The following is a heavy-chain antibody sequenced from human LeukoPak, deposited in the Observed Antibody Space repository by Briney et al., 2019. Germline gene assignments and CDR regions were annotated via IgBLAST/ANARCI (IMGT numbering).Heavy chain of an antibody. CDR2: MWYDGSNK. CDR1: GFTFSSYG. J-gene: IGHJ4*02. CDR3: ARSGGSYAFDY. D-gene: IGHD1-26*01. Sequence: PGGSLRLSCAASGFTFSSYGMHWVRQAPGKGLEWVAVMWYDGSNKYYADSVKGRFTISRDNSKNTLYLQMNSLRAEDTAVYYCARSGGSYAFDYWGQGTLVTVSS. V-gene: IGHV3-33*01.